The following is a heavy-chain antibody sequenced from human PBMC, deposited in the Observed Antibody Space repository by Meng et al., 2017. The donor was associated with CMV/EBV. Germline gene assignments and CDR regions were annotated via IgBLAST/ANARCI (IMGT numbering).Heavy chain of an antibody. J-gene: IGHJ3*02. D-gene: IGHD2-2*02. CDR1: GFTFSSYE. Sequence: GGSLRLSCAASGFTFSSYEMNWVRQAPGKGLEWVSYISSSGSTIYYADSVKGRFTISRDNAKNSLYLQMNNLRAEDTAVYYCATGRFCSTSCYSLSADDAFDIWGQGTMVTVSS. CDR3: ATGRFCSTSCYSLSADDAFDI. CDR2: ISSSGSTI. V-gene: IGHV3-48*03.